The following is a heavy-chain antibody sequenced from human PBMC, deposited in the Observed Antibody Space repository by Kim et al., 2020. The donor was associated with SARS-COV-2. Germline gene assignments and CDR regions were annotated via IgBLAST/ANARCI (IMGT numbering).Heavy chain of an antibody. CDR3: ARDPAGGVVVPAAIPFDY. D-gene: IGHD2-2*02. CDR2: ISSSSSYI. V-gene: IGHV3-21*01. CDR1: GFTFSSYS. Sequence: GGSLRLSCAASGFTFSSYSMNWVRQAPGKGLEWVSSISSSSSYIYYADSVKGRFTISRDNAKNSLYLQMNSLRAEDTAVYYCARDPAGGVVVPAAIPFDYWGQGTLVTVSS. J-gene: IGHJ4*02.